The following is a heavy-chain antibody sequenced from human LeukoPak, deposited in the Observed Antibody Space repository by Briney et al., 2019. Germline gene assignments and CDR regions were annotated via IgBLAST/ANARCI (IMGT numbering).Heavy chain of an antibody. D-gene: IGHD2-21*02. Sequence: GGSLRLSCAASGFTFSSYSMNWVRQAPGKGLEWVSSISSSSSYIYYADSVKGRFTISRDNAKNSLYLQMNSLRAEDTAVYYCARDTDTDCGGDCYSHDAFDIWGQGTMVTVSS. V-gene: IGHV3-21*01. CDR1: GFTFSSYS. CDR2: ISSSSSYI. J-gene: IGHJ3*02. CDR3: ARDTDTDCGGDCYSHDAFDI.